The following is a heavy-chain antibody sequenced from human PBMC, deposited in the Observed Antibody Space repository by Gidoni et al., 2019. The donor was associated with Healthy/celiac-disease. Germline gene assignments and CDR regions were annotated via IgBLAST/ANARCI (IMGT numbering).Heavy chain of an antibody. J-gene: IGHJ5*02. CDR1: GASISGTSYC. V-gene: IGHV4-39*02. Sequence: QLQLQESGPGLMKPSETLSLTCTVSGASISGTSYCWGWVRQPPGKGLDWIASIYYSGSTYYNPALKSRVTISVDTSKNHFSLELTSVTAADTAVYYCARNRETSDPDNWFDPWGQGTLVTVSS. CDR2: IYYSGST. D-gene: IGHD1-7*01. CDR3: ARNRETSDPDNWFDP.